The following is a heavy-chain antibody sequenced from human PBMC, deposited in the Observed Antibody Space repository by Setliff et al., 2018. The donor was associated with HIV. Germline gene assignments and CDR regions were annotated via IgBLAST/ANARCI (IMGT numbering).Heavy chain of an antibody. D-gene: IGHD6-19*01. J-gene: IGHJ4*02. CDR2: INSDGSST. V-gene: IGHV3-74*01. CDR3: ALAGRAVYY. Sequence: GESLTISCAASGFTFSSYWMHWVRQAPGKGLVWVSRINSDGSSTNYADSVKGRFTISRDNAKNTLYLQMNSLRAEDTAVYYCALAGRAVYYWGQGTQVTVSS. CDR1: GFTFSSYW.